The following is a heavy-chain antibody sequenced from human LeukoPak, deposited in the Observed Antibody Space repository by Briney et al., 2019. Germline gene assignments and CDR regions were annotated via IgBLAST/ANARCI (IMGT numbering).Heavy chain of an antibody. J-gene: IGHJ5*02. D-gene: IGHD3-9*01. Sequence: SSVKVSCKASGGTFSSYAISWVRQAPGQGLEWMGGIIPIFGTANYAQKFQGRVTINTDESTSTAYMELSSLRSEDTAVYYCARGITIFNWFDPWGQGTLVTVSS. CDR3: ARGITIFNWFDP. CDR2: IIPIFGTA. CDR1: GGTFSSYA. V-gene: IGHV1-69*05.